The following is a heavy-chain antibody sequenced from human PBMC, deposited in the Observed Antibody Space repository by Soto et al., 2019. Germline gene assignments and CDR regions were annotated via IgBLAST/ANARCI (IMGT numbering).Heavy chain of an antibody. CDR1: WVSISYYY. CDR3: ARVPVSNYYGMDV. J-gene: IGHJ6*02. CDR2: IYYSGST. D-gene: IGHD2-2*01. V-gene: IGHV4-59*01. Sequence: SETLSLTCTVSWVSISYYYWGSIRQPPGEGLEWIGYIYYSGSTNYNPSLKIRVTISVDKSKSQFSLKLSSVTAADTAVYYCARVPVSNYYGMDVWGQGTTVTVSS.